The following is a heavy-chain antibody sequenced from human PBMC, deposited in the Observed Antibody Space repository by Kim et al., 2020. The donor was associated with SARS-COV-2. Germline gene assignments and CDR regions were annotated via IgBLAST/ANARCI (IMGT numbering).Heavy chain of an antibody. CDR2: INPSGGST. Sequence: ASVKVSCKASGYTFTSYYMHWVRQAPGQGLEWMGIINPSGGSTSYAQKFQGRVTMTRDTSTSTVYMELSSLRSEDTAVYYCATERTERSITIGVDTYYYYYYMDVWGKGTTVTVSS. CDR3: ATERTERSITIGVDTYYYYYYMDV. J-gene: IGHJ6*03. V-gene: IGHV1-46*01. D-gene: IGHD3-3*01. CDR1: GYTFTSYY.